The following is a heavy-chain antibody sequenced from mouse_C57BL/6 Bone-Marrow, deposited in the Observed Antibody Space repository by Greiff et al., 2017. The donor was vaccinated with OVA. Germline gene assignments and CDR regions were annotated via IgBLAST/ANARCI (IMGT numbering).Heavy chain of an antibody. J-gene: IGHJ2*01. V-gene: IGHV1-55*01. CDR1: GYTFTSYW. D-gene: IGHD2-4*01. Sequence: QVQLQQSGAELVKPGASVKMSCKASGYTFTSYWITWVKQRPGQGLEWIGDIYPGSGSTNYNEKFKSKATLTVDTSSRTAYMQLSSLTSEDSAVYYWAGGLPYYFDYWGQGTTLTVSS. CDR3: AGGLPYYFDY. CDR2: IYPGSGST.